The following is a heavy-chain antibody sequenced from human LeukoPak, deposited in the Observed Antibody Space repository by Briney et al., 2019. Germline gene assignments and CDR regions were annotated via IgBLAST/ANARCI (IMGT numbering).Heavy chain of an antibody. Sequence: GGSLRLSRVASGFTPRNNYMSGVRPAPGEGLEWVSIIYSIGSEYYVDSVKGRFTISRDTSKSMVFLKMNSLRAEDTAVYYCASSGSYSDFDYWGQGALVTVSS. J-gene: IGHJ4*02. V-gene: IGHV3-53*01. CDR2: IYSIGSE. D-gene: IGHD3-22*01. CDR1: GFTPRNNY. CDR3: ASSGSYSDFDY.